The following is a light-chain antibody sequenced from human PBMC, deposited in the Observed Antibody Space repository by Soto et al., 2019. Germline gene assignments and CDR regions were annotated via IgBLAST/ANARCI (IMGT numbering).Light chain of an antibody. J-gene: IGKJ1*01. CDR3: QQYNNYRT. CDR1: QSISDW. Sequence: DIQMTQSPSTLSASVGDRVTITCRASQSISDWLAWYQQRPGKAPKLLIYKASNLQNGVPSRFSGSGSGTEFSLTITSLQPDDFATYYCQQYNNYRTFGQGTKVENK. CDR2: KAS. V-gene: IGKV1-5*03.